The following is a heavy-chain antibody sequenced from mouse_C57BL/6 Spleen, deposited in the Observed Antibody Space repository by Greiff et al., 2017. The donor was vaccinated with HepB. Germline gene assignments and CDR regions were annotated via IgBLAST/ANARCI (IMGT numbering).Heavy chain of an antibody. CDR1: GYTFTSYW. CDR3: ARSTTVVGDY. J-gene: IGHJ2*01. D-gene: IGHD1-1*01. CDR2: IDPSDSYT. Sequence: QVHVKQPGAELVKPGASVKLSCKASGYTFTSYWMQWVKQRPGQGLEWIGEIDPSDSYTNYNQKFKGKATLTVDTSSSTAYMQLSSLTSEDSAVYYCARSTTVVGDYWGQGTTLTVSS. V-gene: IGHV1-50*01.